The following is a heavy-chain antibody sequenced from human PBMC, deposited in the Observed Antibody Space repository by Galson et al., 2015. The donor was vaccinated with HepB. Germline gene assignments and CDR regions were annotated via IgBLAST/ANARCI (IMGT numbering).Heavy chain of an antibody. D-gene: IGHD3-22*01. J-gene: IGHJ2*01. CDR1: GGTFSSYA. CDR3: ARDYYDSSGYYFRRNNWYFDL. Sequence: SVKVSCKASGGTFSSYAISWVRQAPGQGLEWMGGIIPIFGTANYAQKFQGRVTITADESTSTAYMELSSLRSEDTAVYYCARDYYDSSGYYFRRNNWYFDLWGRGTLVTVSS. CDR2: IIPIFGTA. V-gene: IGHV1-69*13.